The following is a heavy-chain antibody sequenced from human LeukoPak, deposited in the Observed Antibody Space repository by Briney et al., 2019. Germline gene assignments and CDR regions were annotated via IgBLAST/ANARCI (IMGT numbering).Heavy chain of an antibody. CDR3: ARLGLVASFPYYYYYGMDV. CDR2: INHSGST. D-gene: IGHD2-15*01. V-gene: IGHV4-34*01. Sequence: SETLSLTCAVYGGSFSGYYWSWIRQPPGKGLEWIGEINHSGSTNYNPSLKSRVTISVDTSKNQFSLTLSSVTAADTAVYCCARLGLVASFPYYYYYGMDVWGQGTTVTVSS. J-gene: IGHJ6*02. CDR1: GGSFSGYY.